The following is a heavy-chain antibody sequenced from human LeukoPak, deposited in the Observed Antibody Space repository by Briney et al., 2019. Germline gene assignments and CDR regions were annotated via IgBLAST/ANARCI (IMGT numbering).Heavy chain of an antibody. J-gene: IGHJ4*02. CDR2: ISGSGGST. CDR1: GFTFSSYA. V-gene: IGHV3-23*01. D-gene: IGHD3-3*01. CDR3: AKAYYDFWSGYPVYFDY. Sequence: GGSLRLSCAASGFTFSSYAMSWVRQAPGKGLEWVSAISGSGGSTYYADSVKGRFTISRDNSKNTLYLQMNSLRAEDTAVYYCAKAYYDFWSGYPVYFDYWGQGTLVTVSS.